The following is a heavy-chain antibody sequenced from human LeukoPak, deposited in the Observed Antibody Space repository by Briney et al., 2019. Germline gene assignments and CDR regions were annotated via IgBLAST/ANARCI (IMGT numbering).Heavy chain of an antibody. Sequence: GGSLRLSCAASGFTFSSYSMNWVRQAPGKGLEWVSSMSISSSYIYYADSVKGRFTISRDNAKDSLYLQMNSLRAEDTAVYYCASSSGYCGGDCYSYFDYWGQGTLVTVSS. CDR2: MSISSSYI. V-gene: IGHV3-21*01. CDR1: GFTFSSYS. D-gene: IGHD2-21*02. J-gene: IGHJ4*02. CDR3: ASSSGYCGGDCYSYFDY.